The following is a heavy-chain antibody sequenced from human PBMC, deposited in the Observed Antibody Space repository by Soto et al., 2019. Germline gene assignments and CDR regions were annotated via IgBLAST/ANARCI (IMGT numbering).Heavy chain of an antibody. J-gene: IGHJ4*02. CDR1: GYTFTSYG. CDR2: ISAYNGNT. D-gene: IGHD3-16*01. V-gene: IGHV1-18*01. CDR3: ARAPKTYYDYVWGDTTEYYFDY. Sequence: QVQLVQSGAEVKKPGASVKVSCKASGYTFTSYGISWVRQAPGQGLEWMGWISAYNGNTNYAQKLQGRVTMTTDTSTSTASMELRSLRSDDTAVYYCARAPKTYYDYVWGDTTEYYFDYWGQGTLVTVSS.